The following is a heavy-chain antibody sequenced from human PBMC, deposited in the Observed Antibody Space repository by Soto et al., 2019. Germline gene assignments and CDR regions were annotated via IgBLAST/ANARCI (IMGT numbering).Heavy chain of an antibody. Sequence: QLQLQESGPGLVKPSETLSLTCTVSGGSISSSSYYWGWIRQPPGKGLEWIGSIYYSGSTYYNTFLKRRVTISVNTSKNQFSLKLSSVTAADTAVYYCAGRPPRCDSSGYWIDYWGQGTLVTVSS. D-gene: IGHD3-22*01. CDR3: AGRPPRCDSSGYWIDY. CDR1: GGSISSSSYY. J-gene: IGHJ4*02. CDR2: IYYSGST. V-gene: IGHV4-39*01.